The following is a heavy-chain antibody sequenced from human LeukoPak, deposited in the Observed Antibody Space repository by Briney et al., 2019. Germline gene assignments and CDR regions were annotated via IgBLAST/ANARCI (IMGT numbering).Heavy chain of an antibody. V-gene: IGHV3-11*01. J-gene: IGHJ4*02. D-gene: IGHD3-3*01. CDR1: GFTFSDYY. CDR2: ISSSGSTI. Sequence: GGSLRLSCAASGFTFSDYYMSWIRQAPGKGLEWVSYISSSGSTIYYADSVKGRFTISRDNAKNSLYLQMNSLRAEDTAVYYCAAAYYDLWSGYYNPDYWGQGTLVTVSS. CDR3: AAAYYDLWSGYYNPDY.